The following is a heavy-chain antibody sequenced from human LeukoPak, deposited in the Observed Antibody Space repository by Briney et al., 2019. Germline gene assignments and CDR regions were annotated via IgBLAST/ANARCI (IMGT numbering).Heavy chain of an antibody. Sequence: GGSLRPSCAASGFTFSSYAMSWVRQAPGKGLEWVSAISGSGGSTYYADSVKGRFTISRDNSKNTLYLQMNSLRAEDTAVYYCAKGWRDYYGSGSYDYWGQGTLVTVSS. J-gene: IGHJ4*02. V-gene: IGHV3-23*01. D-gene: IGHD3-10*01. CDR2: ISGSGGST. CDR1: GFTFSSYA. CDR3: AKGWRDYYGSGSYDY.